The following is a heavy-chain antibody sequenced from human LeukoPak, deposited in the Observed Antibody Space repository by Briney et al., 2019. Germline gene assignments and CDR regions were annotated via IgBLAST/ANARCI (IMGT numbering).Heavy chain of an antibody. J-gene: IGHJ4*02. CDR2: INHSGST. D-gene: IGHD2-2*01. V-gene: IGHV4-34*01. CDR1: GGSFSGYY. CDR3: ADPAGY. Sequence: PSETLSLTCAVYGGSFSGYYWSWIRHPPGKGLEWIGEINHSGSTNYNPSLKSRVTISVDTSKNQFSLKLSSVTAADTAVYYCADPAGYWGQGTLVTVSS.